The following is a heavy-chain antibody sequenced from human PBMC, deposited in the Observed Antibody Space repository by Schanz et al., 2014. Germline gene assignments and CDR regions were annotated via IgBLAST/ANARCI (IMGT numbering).Heavy chain of an antibody. V-gene: IGHV7-4-1*02. Sequence: QVQLVQSGSELKKPGASVKVSCKASGYTFTSFAMNWVRQAPGQGLEWMGWINTNNGDPTYAQGFTGRFVFSLDTSVSTAYLQISSLKAEDTAVYYCARGGVVVVTAALNWFDSWGQGTLVTVSS. CDR2: INTNNGDP. CDR3: ARGGVVVVTAALNWFDS. J-gene: IGHJ5*01. CDR1: GYTFTSFA. D-gene: IGHD2-15*01.